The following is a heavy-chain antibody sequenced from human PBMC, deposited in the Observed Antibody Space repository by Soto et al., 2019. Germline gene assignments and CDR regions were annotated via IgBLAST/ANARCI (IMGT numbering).Heavy chain of an antibody. Sequence: VASVKVSCKASGGTFSSYAISWVRQAPGQGLEWMGGIIPIFGTANYAQKFQGRVTITADESTSTAYMELSSLRSEDTAVYYCARPVGATYYYYGMDVWGQGATVTVSS. CDR3: ARPVGATYYYYGMDV. V-gene: IGHV1-69*13. CDR2: IIPIFGTA. CDR1: GGTFSSYA. J-gene: IGHJ6*02. D-gene: IGHD1-26*01.